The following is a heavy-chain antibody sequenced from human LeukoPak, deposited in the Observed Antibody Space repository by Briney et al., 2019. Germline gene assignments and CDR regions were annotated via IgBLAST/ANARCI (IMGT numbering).Heavy chain of an antibody. V-gene: IGHV1-2*02. Sequence: ASVKVSCKTSGYTFTGYYMHWVRQAPGQGLEWMGWINPNSGGTNYAQKFQGRVTMTRDTSISTAYTELSSLRSDDTAVYYCARGGMFSSSWCDYWGQGTLVTVSS. CDR3: ARGGMFSSSWCDY. CDR1: GYTFTGYY. D-gene: IGHD6-13*01. J-gene: IGHJ4*02. CDR2: INPNSGGT.